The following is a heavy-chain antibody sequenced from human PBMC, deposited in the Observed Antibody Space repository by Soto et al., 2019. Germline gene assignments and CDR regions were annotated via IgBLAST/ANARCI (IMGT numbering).Heavy chain of an antibody. D-gene: IGHD4-4*01. CDR1: GFPFSSYG. Sequence: PGGSLRLSCAASGFPFSSYGMHWVRQGPGKGLEWVAVISSEGKNKFYADSVKGRFTISRDNSKNTLSLQMDSLRSDDTAVYYCAKDFYNDSISNWFDPWGQGTLVTVS. V-gene: IGHV3-30*18. CDR2: ISSEGKNK. J-gene: IGHJ5*02. CDR3: AKDFYNDSISNWFDP.